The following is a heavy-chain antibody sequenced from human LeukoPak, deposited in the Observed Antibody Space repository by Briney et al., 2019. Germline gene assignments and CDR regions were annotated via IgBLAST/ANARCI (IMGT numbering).Heavy chain of an antibody. CDR2: INWNSGSI. D-gene: IGHD1-26*01. CDR1: GFMFSSYW. Sequence: GGSLRLSCAVSGFMFSSYWMSWVRQAPGKGLEWVSGINWNSGSIDYAESVKGRFTISRDNAKNSLYLQMNSLRAEDTALYYCAKDMMAIVGGTTSAFDMWGQGTMVTVSS. CDR3: AKDMMAIVGGTTSAFDM. J-gene: IGHJ3*02. V-gene: IGHV3-9*01.